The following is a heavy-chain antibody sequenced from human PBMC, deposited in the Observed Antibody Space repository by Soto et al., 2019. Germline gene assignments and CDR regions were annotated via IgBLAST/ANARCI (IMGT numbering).Heavy chain of an antibody. V-gene: IGHV3-15*07. J-gene: IGHJ6*02. CDR1: GFTFSNAW. CDR3: TRDRRRSYYYGMDV. CDR2: IKSKTDGGTT. Sequence: GGSLRLSCAASGFTFSNAWMNWVRQAPGKGLEWVGRIKSKTDGGTTDYAAPVKGRFTISRDDSKSIAYLQMNSLKTEDTAVYYCTRDRRRSYYYGMDVWGQGTTVTVSS.